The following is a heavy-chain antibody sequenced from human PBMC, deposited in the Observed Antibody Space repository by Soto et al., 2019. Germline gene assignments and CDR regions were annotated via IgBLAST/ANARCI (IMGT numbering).Heavy chain of an antibody. CDR3: AREWGYYDRVYGMDV. V-gene: IGHV4-4*07. J-gene: IGHJ6*02. D-gene: IGHD3-22*01. CDR2: IYTSGST. Sequence: TVSGGSISSYYWSWIRQPAGKGLEWIGRIYTSGSTNYNPSLKSRVTMSVDTSKNQFSLKLSSVTAADTAVYYCAREWGYYDRVYGMDVWGQGTTVTVSS. CDR1: GGSISSYY.